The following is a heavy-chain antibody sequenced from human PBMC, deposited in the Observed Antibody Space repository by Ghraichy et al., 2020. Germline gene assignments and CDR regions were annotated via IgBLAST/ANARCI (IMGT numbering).Heavy chain of an antibody. Sequence: ETLSLTCTVSSGSINTFFWGWIRQPPGKGLEWIGSVFYKGSTKYNPSLKSRVTISVDTSKNQFSLKLTSVTAADTAVYYCARIGSGVLRYFDYYFDYWGQGSLVTVSS. D-gene: IGHD3-9*01. CDR1: SGSINTFF. CDR3: ARIGSGVLRYFDYYFDY. CDR2: VFYKGST. J-gene: IGHJ4*02. V-gene: IGHV4-59*08.